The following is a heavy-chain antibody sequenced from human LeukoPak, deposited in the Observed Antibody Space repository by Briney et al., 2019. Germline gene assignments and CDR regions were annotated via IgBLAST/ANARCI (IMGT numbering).Heavy chain of an antibody. CDR2: IRYDGSNK. CDR1: GFTFSSYG. D-gene: IGHD2-2*01. J-gene: IGHJ4*02. Sequence: PGGSLRLSCAASGFTFSSYGMHWVRQAPGKGLEWVAFIRYDGSNKYYADSVKGRFTISRDNSKNTLYLQMNSLRAEDTAVYYCAKDIVVVPAAKLVRGVPDYWGQGTLVTVSS. V-gene: IGHV3-30*02. CDR3: AKDIVVVPAAKLVRGVPDY.